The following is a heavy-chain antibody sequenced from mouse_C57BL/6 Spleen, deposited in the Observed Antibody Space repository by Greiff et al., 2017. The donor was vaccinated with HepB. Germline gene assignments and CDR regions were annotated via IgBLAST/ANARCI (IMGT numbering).Heavy chain of an antibody. V-gene: IGHV1-81*01. CDR3: ARWGGRNYFDY. Sequence: QVHVKQSGAELARPGASVKLSCKASGYTFTSYGISWVKQRTGQGLEWIGEIYPRSGNTYYNEKFKGKATLTADKSSSTAYMELRSLTSEDSAVYFCARWGGRNYFDYWGQGTTLTVSS. CDR1: GYTFTSYG. CDR2: IYPRSGNT. J-gene: IGHJ2*01.